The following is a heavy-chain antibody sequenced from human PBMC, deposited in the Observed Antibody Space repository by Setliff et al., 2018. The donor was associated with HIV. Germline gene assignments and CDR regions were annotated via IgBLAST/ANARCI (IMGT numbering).Heavy chain of an antibody. CDR3: ARDGVRGYDSSGYLFSWVRRFHHDYYYYYMDV. CDR1: GYTFTSYY. J-gene: IGHJ6*03. CDR2: INPSGGST. V-gene: IGHV1-46*01. D-gene: IGHD3-22*01. Sequence: ASVKVSCKASGYTFTSYYMHWVRQAPGQGLEWMGIINPSGGSTSYAQKFQGRVTMTRDTSTSTVYMELSSLRSEDTAVYYCARDGVRGYDSSGYLFSWVRRFHHDYYYYYMDVWGKGTTVTAP.